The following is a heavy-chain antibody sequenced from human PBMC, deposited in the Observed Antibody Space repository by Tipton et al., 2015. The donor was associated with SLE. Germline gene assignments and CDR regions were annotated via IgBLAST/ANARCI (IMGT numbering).Heavy chain of an antibody. CDR3: AARYFDWLTWYGMDV. CDR1: GDSISSYY. V-gene: IGHV4-59*12. Sequence: TLSLTCTVSGDSISSYYWSWIRQPPGKGLEWIGHIYYSGSTDYNPSLKSRVTISVDTSRNQFSLKLSSVTAADTAVYYSAARYFDWLTWYGMDVWGQGTTVTVSS. D-gene: IGHD3-9*01. J-gene: IGHJ6*02. CDR2: IYYSGST.